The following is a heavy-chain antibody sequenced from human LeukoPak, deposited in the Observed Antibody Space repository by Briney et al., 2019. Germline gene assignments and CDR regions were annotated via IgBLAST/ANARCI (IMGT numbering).Heavy chain of an antibody. D-gene: IGHD3-16*01. CDR2: IYSGGST. CDR1: GFTVSSNY. Sequence: GGSLRLSCAASGFTVSSNYMSWVRQAPGKGLEWVSVIYSGGSTYYADSVKGRFTISRDNSKNTLYLQMNSLRAEDTAVYYCAREGPTSGGASDIWGQGTMVTVSS. CDR3: AREGPTSGGASDI. J-gene: IGHJ3*02. V-gene: IGHV3-53*01.